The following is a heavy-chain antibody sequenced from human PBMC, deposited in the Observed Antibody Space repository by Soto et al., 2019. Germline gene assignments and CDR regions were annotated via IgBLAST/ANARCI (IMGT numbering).Heavy chain of an antibody. Sequence: GGSLRLSCAASGFTFDDYTMHWVRQAPGKGLEWVSLISWDGGSTYYADSVKGRFTISRDNSKNSLYLQMNSLRTEDPALYYCAKDARGGGGATTTTNFDYWGQGTLVTVSS. CDR3: AKDARGGGGATTTTNFDY. CDR2: ISWDGGST. J-gene: IGHJ4*02. CDR1: GFTFDDYT. V-gene: IGHV3-43*01. D-gene: IGHD1-26*01.